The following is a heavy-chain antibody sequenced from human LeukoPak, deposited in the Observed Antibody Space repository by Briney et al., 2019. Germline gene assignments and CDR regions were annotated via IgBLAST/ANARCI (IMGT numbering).Heavy chain of an antibody. V-gene: IGHV4-39*01. CDR1: GGSISSSGYY. Sequence: SETLSLTCTVSGGSISSSGYYWSWIRQPPGKGLEWIGEIYHSGSTNYNPSLKSRVTISVDTSKNQFSLKLSSVTAADTAVYYCARHYGSGSYYAQARPFDYWGQGTLVTVSS. J-gene: IGHJ4*02. D-gene: IGHD3-10*01. CDR3: ARHYGSGSYYAQARPFDY. CDR2: IYHSGST.